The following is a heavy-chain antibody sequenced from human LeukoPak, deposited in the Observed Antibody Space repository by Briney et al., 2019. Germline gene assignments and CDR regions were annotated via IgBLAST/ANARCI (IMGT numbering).Heavy chain of an antibody. CDR3: ARGGLYGDYYFDY. CDR1: GFTFTSYW. J-gene: IGHJ4*02. CDR2: TKHDGSER. D-gene: IGHD2-21*02. Sequence: GGSLRLSCAASGFTFTSYWMTWVRQAPGKGLEWVANTKHDGSERYYVDSVKGRFTISRDNVKNSLVLQMDSLRAEDTAVYYCARGGLYGDYYFDYWGQGTLVTVTS. V-gene: IGHV3-7*04.